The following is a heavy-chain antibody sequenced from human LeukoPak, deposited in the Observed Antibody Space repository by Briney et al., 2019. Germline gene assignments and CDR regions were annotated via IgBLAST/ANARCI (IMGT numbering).Heavy chain of an antibody. Sequence: SETLSLTCTVSGGSIRSYYWSWIRQPPGKGLEWIGYIYTSGSTNYNPSLKSRVTISVDTSKNQFSLKLSSVTAADTAVYYCARAVVPAGSYYYYMDVWGKGTTVTVSS. J-gene: IGHJ6*03. CDR3: ARAVVPAGSYYYYMDV. CDR1: GGSIRSYY. V-gene: IGHV4-4*09. D-gene: IGHD2-2*01. CDR2: IYTSGST.